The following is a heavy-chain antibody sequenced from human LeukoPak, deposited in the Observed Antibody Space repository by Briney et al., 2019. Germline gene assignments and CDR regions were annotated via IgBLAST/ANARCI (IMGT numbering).Heavy chain of an antibody. V-gene: IGHV5-51*01. J-gene: IGHJ5*02. CDR1: GYSFTRNW. D-gene: IGHD2-15*01. Sequence: GESLKISCKGSGYSFTRNWIGWVRQVPGKGLEWMGIIYPGDSDTRYSPSFQGQVTISADKSISTAYLQWSSLKASDTAMYYCARHECSGGSCYPGQDWFDPWGQGTLVTVSS. CDR2: IYPGDSDT. CDR3: ARHECSGGSCYPGQDWFDP.